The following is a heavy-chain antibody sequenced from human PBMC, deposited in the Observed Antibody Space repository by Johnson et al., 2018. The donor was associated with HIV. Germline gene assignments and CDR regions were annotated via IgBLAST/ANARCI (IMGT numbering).Heavy chain of an antibody. Sequence: VQLVESGGGLVQPGGSLRPSCAASGFTLGTYWMSWVRQAPGKGREWVTNIKEDGSEQYDLDSVRGQFTISRDNAKNSLYLQMNSLRVDDTAVYYCARSVSLVRGALDIWGQGTMVTVSS. J-gene: IGHJ3*02. CDR3: ARSVSLVRGALDI. CDR1: GFTLGTYW. D-gene: IGHD2/OR15-2a*01. CDR2: IKEDGSEQ. V-gene: IGHV3-7*05.